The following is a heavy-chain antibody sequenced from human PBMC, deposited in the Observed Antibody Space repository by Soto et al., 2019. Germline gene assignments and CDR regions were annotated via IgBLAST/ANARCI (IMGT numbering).Heavy chain of an antibody. CDR2: ISPSGSPL. V-gene: IGHV3-48*01. J-gene: IGHJ5*01. CDR1: GLTYSDYS. Sequence: EVKLVQSGGASVQSGGSLRLACAVSGLTYSDYSMNWVRQAPGKGLEWISYISPSGSPLYYADSVKGRFTISRDNAKNSLFLQMDSLGGEDTAVYYCATSHGHNWTDFWGQGPVVTVSS. CDR3: ATSHGHNWTDF.